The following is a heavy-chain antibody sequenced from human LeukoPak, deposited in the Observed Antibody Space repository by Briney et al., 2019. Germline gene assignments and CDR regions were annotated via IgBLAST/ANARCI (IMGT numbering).Heavy chain of an antibody. V-gene: IGHV3-53*01. D-gene: IGHD3-22*01. CDR2: IYTDGST. CDR3: ARDAEYYYDTSDAFDI. Sequence: GGSLRLSCSASGFTVSSNYMSWVRQAPGKGLEWVSVIYTDGSTYYPDSVKGRFTISRDNAKNSLYLQMNSLRAEDTAAYYCARDAEYYYDTSDAFDIWGQGTMVTVSS. CDR1: GFTVSSNY. J-gene: IGHJ3*02.